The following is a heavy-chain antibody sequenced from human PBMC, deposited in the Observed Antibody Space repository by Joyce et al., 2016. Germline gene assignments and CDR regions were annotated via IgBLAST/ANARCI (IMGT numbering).Heavy chain of an antibody. CDR2: LHEATTT. V-gene: IGHV4-39*07. Sequence: QVQLQESGPGLVKPSETLSLTCTVSGDSINNGDYYWAWLRQPPGKGLDWIGSLHEATTTYYNPSLKSRMFMSLDTSKNQFSLKVDSVTAADTAVYYCARDFSMIIDVFELWGLGTLVTVSS. D-gene: IGHD3-22*01. CDR1: GDSINNGDYY. J-gene: IGHJ3*01. CDR3: ARDFSMIIDVFEL.